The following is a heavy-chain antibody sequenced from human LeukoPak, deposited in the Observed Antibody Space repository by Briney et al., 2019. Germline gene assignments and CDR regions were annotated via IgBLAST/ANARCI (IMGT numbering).Heavy chain of an antibody. D-gene: IGHD3-3*01. CDR1: GYRFTSYW. Sequence: VESLKISCKGSGYRFTSYWIGWVRQMPGKGLEWMGIIYPGDSDTRYSPSFQGQVTISADKSISTAYLQWSSLKASDTAMYYCARVMYDFWSGSQNAFDIWGQGTMVTVSS. CDR2: IYPGDSDT. V-gene: IGHV5-51*01. CDR3: ARVMYDFWSGSQNAFDI. J-gene: IGHJ3*02.